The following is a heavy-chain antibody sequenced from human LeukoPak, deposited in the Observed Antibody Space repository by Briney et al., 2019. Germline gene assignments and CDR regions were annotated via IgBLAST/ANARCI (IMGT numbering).Heavy chain of an antibody. CDR3: AKDMAYYGMDV. Sequence: GGSLRLSCAASGFTFDDYAMHWVRQAPGKGLEWVSGISWNSGSTGYADSVKGRFTISRDNAKNSLYLQMNSLRAEDTASYYCAKDMAYYGMDVWGQGTTVTVSS. J-gene: IGHJ6*02. CDR1: GFTFDDYA. V-gene: IGHV3-9*01. CDR2: ISWNSGST.